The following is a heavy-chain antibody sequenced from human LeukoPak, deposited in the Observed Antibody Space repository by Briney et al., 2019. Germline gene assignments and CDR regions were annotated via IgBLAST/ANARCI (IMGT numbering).Heavy chain of an antibody. Sequence: GGSLRLSCAASGFTFSSYAMHWVRQAPGKGLEWVAVISYDGSNKYYADSVKGRFTISRDNSKDTLYLQMNSLRAEDTAVYYCARVYDYVWGSPNDAFDIWGQGTMVTVSS. V-gene: IGHV3-30*04. CDR2: ISYDGSNK. J-gene: IGHJ3*02. CDR1: GFTFSSYA. D-gene: IGHD3-16*01. CDR3: ARVYDYVWGSPNDAFDI.